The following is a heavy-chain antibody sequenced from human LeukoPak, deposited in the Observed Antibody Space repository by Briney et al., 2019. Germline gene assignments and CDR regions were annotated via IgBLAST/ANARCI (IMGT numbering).Heavy chain of an antibody. Sequence: PSGTLSLTCAVSGGSISSSNWWSWVRQPPGKGLEWIGEIYHSGSTNYNPSLKSRVTISVDKSKNHFSLKLSSVTAADTAVYYCARGGIAAAGVIGWLDYWGQGTLVTVSS. CDR3: ARGGIAAAGVIGWLDY. CDR2: IYHSGST. CDR1: GGSISSSNW. V-gene: IGHV4-4*02. J-gene: IGHJ4*02. D-gene: IGHD6-13*01.